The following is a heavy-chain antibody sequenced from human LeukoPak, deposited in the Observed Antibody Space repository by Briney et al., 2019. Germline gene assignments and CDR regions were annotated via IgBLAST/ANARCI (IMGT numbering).Heavy chain of an antibody. D-gene: IGHD3-3*01. J-gene: IGHJ4*02. V-gene: IGHV4-59*12. CDR1: GGSISSYY. CDR3: ARDTYYDFWSGYYGEGPFDY. CDR2: IYYSGST. Sequence: SETLSLTCTVSGGSISSYYWSWIRQPPGKGLEWIGYIYYSGSTNYNPSLKSRVTISVDTSKNQFSLKLSSVTAADTAVYYCARDTYYDFWSGYYGEGPFDYWGQGTLVTVSS.